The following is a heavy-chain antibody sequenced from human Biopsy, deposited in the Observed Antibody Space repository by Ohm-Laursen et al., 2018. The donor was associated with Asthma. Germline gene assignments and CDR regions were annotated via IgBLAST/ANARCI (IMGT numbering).Heavy chain of an antibody. V-gene: IGHV1-69*13. CDR1: GGTFSTFG. CDR2: ITPFYGTA. D-gene: IGHD4-17*01. J-gene: IGHJ4*02. CDR3: ARDYDGDYVQRHLPLAY. Sequence: SVKVSCKSSGGTFSTFGISWVRQAPGQGLEWMGRITPFYGTATYAQNFQGRLTLTADESTSTAYMELSSLRSEDTAVYFCARDYDGDYVQRHLPLAYWGQGTLVTVSS.